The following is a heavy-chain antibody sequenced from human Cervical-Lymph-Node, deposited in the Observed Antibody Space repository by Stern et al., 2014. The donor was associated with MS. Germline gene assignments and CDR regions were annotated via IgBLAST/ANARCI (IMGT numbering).Heavy chain of an antibody. CDR3: ASANCSSTSCPNWFDP. CDR1: GGSISSGDYY. J-gene: IGHJ5*02. Sequence: QLQLQESGPGLVKPSQTLSLTCTVSGGSISSGDYYWSWIRQPPGKGLEWIGYIYYSGSTYYNPSLKRRVTISVETSTNQFSLKLRSVTAADTAVYYCASANCSSTSCPNWFDPWGQGTLVTVSS. CDR2: IYYSGST. D-gene: IGHD2-2*01. V-gene: IGHV4-30-4*01.